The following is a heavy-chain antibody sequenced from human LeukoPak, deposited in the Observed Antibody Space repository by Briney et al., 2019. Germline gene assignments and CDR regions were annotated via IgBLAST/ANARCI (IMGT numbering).Heavy chain of an antibody. CDR3: AKDLDCSGGTCHKAFDC. D-gene: IGHD2-15*01. CDR1: GFTFSSYA. V-gene: IGHV3-23*01. CDR2: ITASGGGT. J-gene: IGHJ4*02. Sequence: PGGSLRLSCAASGFTFSSYAMNWVRQAPGRGLEWVSVITASGGGTYYADSVKGRFTISRDNSRNTLYLQMSSLRVEDTAVYYCAKDLDCSGGTCHKAFDCWGQGTLVTVSS.